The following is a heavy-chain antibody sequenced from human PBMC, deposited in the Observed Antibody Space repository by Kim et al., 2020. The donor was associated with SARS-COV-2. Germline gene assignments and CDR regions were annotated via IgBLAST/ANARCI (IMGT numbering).Heavy chain of an antibody. CDR1: GFTFSSYA. Sequence: GGSLRLSCAASGFTFSSYAMSWVRQAPGKGLEWVSAISGSGGSTYYADSVKGRFTISRDNSKNTLYLQMNSLRAEDTAVYYCANFNRGGYYYYGMDVWGQGTTVTVSS. CDR2: ISGSGGST. CDR3: ANFNRGGYYYYGMDV. D-gene: IGHD3-16*01. V-gene: IGHV3-23*01. J-gene: IGHJ6*02.